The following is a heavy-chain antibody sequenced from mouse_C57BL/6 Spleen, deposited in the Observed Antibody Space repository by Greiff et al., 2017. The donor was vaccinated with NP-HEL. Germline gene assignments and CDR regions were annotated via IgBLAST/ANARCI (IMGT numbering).Heavy chain of an antibody. V-gene: IGHV1-82*01. CDR2: IYPGDGDT. J-gene: IGHJ2*01. CDR1: GYAFSSSW. CDR3: ARPDYDYDGFDY. D-gene: IGHD2-4*01. Sequence: QLQQSGPELVKPGASVKISCKASGYAFSSSWMNWVKQRPGKGLEWLGRIYPGDGDTNYNGKFKGKATLTADKSSSTAYMQLSSLTSEDSAVYFCARPDYDYDGFDYWGQGTTLTVSS.